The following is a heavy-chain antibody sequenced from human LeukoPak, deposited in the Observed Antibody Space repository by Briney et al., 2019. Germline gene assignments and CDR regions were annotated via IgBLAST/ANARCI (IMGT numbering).Heavy chain of an antibody. D-gene: IGHD3-3*01. J-gene: IGHJ6*02. V-gene: IGHV3-23*01. CDR2: IMISGDDT. CDR1: GFTFNNYA. Sequence: GGSLRLSCAGSGFTFNNYAMSWVRQTPRKGLEWVSTIMISGDDTYYADSVKGRFTISRDNSKNTLYLQMNSLRAEDTAVYYCARDAPIKRFLEWLPTRNYGMDVWGQGTTVTVSS. CDR3: ARDAPIKRFLEWLPTRNYGMDV.